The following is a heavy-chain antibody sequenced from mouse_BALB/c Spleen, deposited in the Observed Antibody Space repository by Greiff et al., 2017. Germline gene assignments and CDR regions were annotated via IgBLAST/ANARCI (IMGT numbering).Heavy chain of an antibody. CDR3: ARSGLLYAMDY. CDR1: GFNIKDTY. J-gene: IGHJ4*01. Sequence: DVKLQESGAELVKPGASVKLSCTASGFNIKDTYMHWVKQRPEQGLEWIGRIDPANGNTKYDPKFQGKATITADTSSNTAYLQLSSLTSEDTAVYYCARSGLLYAMDYWGQGTSVTVSS. D-gene: IGHD2-3*01. CDR2: IDPANGNT. V-gene: IGHV14-3*02.